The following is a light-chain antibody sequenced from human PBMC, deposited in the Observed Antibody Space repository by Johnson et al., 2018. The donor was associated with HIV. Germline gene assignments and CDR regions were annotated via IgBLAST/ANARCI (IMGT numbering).Light chain of an antibody. CDR3: GTLDSSRRVGF. V-gene: IGLV1-51*01. CDR2: DSN. Sequence: QSVLTQPPSVSAAPGQKVTISCSGSSSNIENNYVSWYQQLPGTAPKLLIYDSNKRPSGIPDRFSGSKSGTSATLGITGLQTGDEADYYCGTLDSSRRVGFFGTGTKVTVL. CDR1: SSNIENNY. J-gene: IGLJ1*01.